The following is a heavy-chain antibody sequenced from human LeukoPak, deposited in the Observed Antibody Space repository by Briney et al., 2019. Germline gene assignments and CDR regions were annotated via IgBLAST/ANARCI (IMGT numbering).Heavy chain of an antibody. V-gene: IGHV3-33*08. CDR1: GFTFSTYW. CDR3: VRDYCSGGSCYESKWFDP. D-gene: IGHD2-15*01. CDR2: IWFDGINT. J-gene: IGHJ5*02. Sequence: GGSLRLSCSASGFTFSTYWMSWVRQAPGKGLEWVAVIWFDGINTNHADSVKGRFTVSRDNSKNTLFLQMNSLRAEDTAVCFCVRDYCSGGSCYESKWFDPWGQGTLVTVSS.